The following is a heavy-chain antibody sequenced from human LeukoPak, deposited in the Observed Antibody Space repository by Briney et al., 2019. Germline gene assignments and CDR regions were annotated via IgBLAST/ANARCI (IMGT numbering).Heavy chain of an antibody. J-gene: IGHJ4*02. D-gene: IGHD2-2*01. V-gene: IGHV3-43*01. CDR3: AKGQVVPATILDY. CDR2: ISWDGGST. CDR1: GSTFDDYT. Sequence: GGSLRLSCAAPGSTFDDYTMHWVRQAPGKGLEWVSLISWDGGSTYYADSVKGRFTISRDNSKNSLYLQMNSLRTEDTALYYCAKGQVVPATILDYWGQGTLVTVSS.